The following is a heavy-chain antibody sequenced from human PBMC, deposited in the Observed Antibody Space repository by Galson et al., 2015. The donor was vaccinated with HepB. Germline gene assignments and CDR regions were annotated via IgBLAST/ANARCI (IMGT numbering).Heavy chain of an antibody. CDR3: ARDHGWVATRGVDY. CDR1: GFTFSSYS. J-gene: IGHJ4*02. V-gene: IGHV3-21*01. CDR2: ISSSSSYI. D-gene: IGHD5-12*01. Sequence: SLRLSCAASGFTFSSYSMNWVRQAPGKGLEWVPSISSSSSYIYYADSVKGRFTIARDNAKNSLYLQMNSLRAEDTAVYYCARDHGWVATRGVDYWGQGTLVTVSS.